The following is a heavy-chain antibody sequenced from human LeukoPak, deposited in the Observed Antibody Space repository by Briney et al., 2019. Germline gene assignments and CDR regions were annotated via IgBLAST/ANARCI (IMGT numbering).Heavy chain of an antibody. Sequence: GGSLRLSCAASRFTFSSYAMSWVRQAPGKGLEWVSAISGSGGSTYYADSVKGRFTISRDNSKSTLFLQMNSLRAEDTAVYYCAKDPRVGSRVATPCHWGQGTLVTVSS. CDR3: AKDPRVGSRVATPCH. CDR2: ISGSGGST. V-gene: IGHV3-23*01. D-gene: IGHD5-24*01. CDR1: RFTFSSYA. J-gene: IGHJ4*02.